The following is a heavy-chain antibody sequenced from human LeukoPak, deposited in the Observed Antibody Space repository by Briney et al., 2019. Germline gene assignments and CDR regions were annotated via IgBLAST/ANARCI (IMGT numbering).Heavy chain of an antibody. J-gene: IGHJ5*02. CDR2: IKQDGSEK. CDR1: GFTFSSYW. V-gene: IGHV3-7*01. Sequence: GGSLRLSCAASGFTFSSYWMSWVRQAPGKGLEWVANIKQDGSEKYYVDSVKGRLTISRDNAKNSLYLQMNSLRAEDTAVYYCARERYSGSYSGWFDPWGQGTLVTVSS. CDR3: ARERYSGSYSGWFDP. D-gene: IGHD1-26*01.